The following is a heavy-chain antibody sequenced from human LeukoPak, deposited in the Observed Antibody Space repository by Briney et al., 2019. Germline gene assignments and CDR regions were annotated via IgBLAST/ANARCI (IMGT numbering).Heavy chain of an antibody. Sequence: ASVKVSCKASGYTFTSYYMHWVRQAPGQGLEWMGIINPSGGSTSYAQKFQGRVTITRDMSTSTVYMELSSLRSEDTAVYYCARAVIVVVPAASYYFDYWGQGTLVTVSS. D-gene: IGHD2-2*01. CDR1: GYTFTSYY. V-gene: IGHV1-46*01. CDR3: ARAVIVVVPAASYYFDY. CDR2: INPSGGST. J-gene: IGHJ4*02.